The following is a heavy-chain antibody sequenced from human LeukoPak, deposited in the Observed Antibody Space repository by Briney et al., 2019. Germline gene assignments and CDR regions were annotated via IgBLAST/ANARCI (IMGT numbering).Heavy chain of an antibody. CDR2: ISSSGSTI. CDR1: GFTFSSYW. CDR3: ARTLYGDEPSYFDY. J-gene: IGHJ4*02. Sequence: GGSLRLSCAASGFTFSSYWMHWVRQAPGKGLEWVSYISSSGSTIYYADSVKGRFTISRDNAKNSLYLQMNSLRAEDTAVYYCARTLYGDEPSYFDYWGQGTLVTVSS. D-gene: IGHD4-17*01. V-gene: IGHV3-48*04.